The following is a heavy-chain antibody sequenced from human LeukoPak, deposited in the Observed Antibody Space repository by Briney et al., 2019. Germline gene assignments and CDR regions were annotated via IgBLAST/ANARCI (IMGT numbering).Heavy chain of an antibody. CDR1: GGSISSYY. Sequence: SETLSLTCTVSGGSISSYYWSWIRQPAGKGLEWIGRIYTSGSTNYNPSLKSRVTISIDTSKNQFSLKLSSVTAADTAVYYCARDGGYCTNGVCYSYWYFDLWGRGTLVTVSS. CDR3: ARDGGYCTNGVCYSYWYFDL. CDR2: IYTSGST. J-gene: IGHJ2*01. V-gene: IGHV4-4*07. D-gene: IGHD2-8*01.